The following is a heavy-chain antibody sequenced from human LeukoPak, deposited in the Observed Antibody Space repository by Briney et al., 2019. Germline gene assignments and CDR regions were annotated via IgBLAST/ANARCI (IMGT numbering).Heavy chain of an antibody. Sequence: PGGSLRLSCAASGFTFSSYAMSWVRQAPGKGLEWVSTVTGSGSSTYFADSVKGRFTISRDISRKTVYLQMNSLRVEDTAVYYCAKDGGIYDFPFDSWGQGTLVTVSS. CDR3: AKDGGIYDFPFDS. V-gene: IGHV3-23*01. J-gene: IGHJ5*01. CDR2: VTGSGSST. CDR1: GFTFSSYA. D-gene: IGHD3-3*01.